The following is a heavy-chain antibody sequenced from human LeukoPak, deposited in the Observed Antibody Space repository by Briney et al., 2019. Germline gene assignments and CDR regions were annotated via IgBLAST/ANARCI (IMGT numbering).Heavy chain of an antibody. CDR2: ISYDGSNK. D-gene: IGHD2-2*01. J-gene: IGHJ4*02. CDR3: LSSTSRDNDY. CDR1: GVTFSSYA. V-gene: IGHV3-30*04. Sequence: GGALRLSCAASGVTFSSYAMQAGRAGPRERGWRVAVISYDGSNKYYADSVQGRFTISRDNSKNTLYLQMNSLRAEDTAVYYCLSSTSRDNDYWGQGTLVTVSS.